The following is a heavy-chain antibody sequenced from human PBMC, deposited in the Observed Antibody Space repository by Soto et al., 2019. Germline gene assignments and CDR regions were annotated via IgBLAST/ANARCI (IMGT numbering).Heavy chain of an antibody. J-gene: IGHJ4*02. V-gene: IGHV1-8*01. Sequence: ASVKVSCKASGYTFTSYDINWARQATGQGLEWMGWMNPNSGNTGYAQKFQGRVTMTRNTSISTAYMELSSLRSEDTAVYYCARGNYDFWSGYYSRIYFDYWGQGTLVTVSS. CDR2: MNPNSGNT. D-gene: IGHD3-3*01. CDR3: ARGNYDFWSGYYSRIYFDY. CDR1: GYTFTSYD.